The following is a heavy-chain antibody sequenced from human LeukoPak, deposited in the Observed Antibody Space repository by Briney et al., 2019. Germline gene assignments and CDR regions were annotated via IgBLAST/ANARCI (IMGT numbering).Heavy chain of an antibody. V-gene: IGHV4-39*01. CDR2: VYYTGGT. Sequence: KPSETLSLTCTVSSGSISIYYWAWIRQPPEKGLEWIGSVYYTGGTSYSPSLKSRVTISVDTSKNQFSLKLSSVTAADTAVYYCARHGGTRVTLVQVYYFDYWGQGTLVTVSS. CDR1: SGSISIYY. J-gene: IGHJ4*02. CDR3: ARHGGTRVTLVQVYYFDY. D-gene: IGHD4-11*01.